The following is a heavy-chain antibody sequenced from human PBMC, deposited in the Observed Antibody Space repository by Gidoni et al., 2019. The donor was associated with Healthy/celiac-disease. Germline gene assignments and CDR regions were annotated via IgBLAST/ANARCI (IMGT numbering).Heavy chain of an antibody. J-gene: IGHJ6*02. Sequence: QVQLVESGGGVVQPGRSLRLSCAASGFTFSSYGMHWVRQAPGKGLEWVAVIWYDGSNKYYADSVKGRFTISRDNSKNTLYLQMNSLRAEDTAVYYCARGTVPRVKVHYGMDVWGQGTTVTVSS. V-gene: IGHV3-33*01. CDR3: ARGTVPRVKVHYGMDV. D-gene: IGHD3-10*01. CDR2: IWYDGSNK. CDR1: GFTFSSYG.